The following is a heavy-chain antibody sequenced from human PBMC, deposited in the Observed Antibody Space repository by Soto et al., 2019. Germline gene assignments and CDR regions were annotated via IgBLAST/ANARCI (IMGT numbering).Heavy chain of an antibody. CDR2: SSAYNGNT. Sequence: QVQLVQSGAEVKKPGASVKVSCKASGYTFTSYGISWVRQAPGQGVEWMGWSSAYNGNTSYAQKLQGRVTMTTDTSPSTAYMELRSLRSDDTAVYYCAGDSDGAGLSFEIWGEGTMVTVSS. CDR3: AGDSDGAGLSFEI. V-gene: IGHV1-18*01. CDR1: GYTFTSYG. J-gene: IGHJ3*02.